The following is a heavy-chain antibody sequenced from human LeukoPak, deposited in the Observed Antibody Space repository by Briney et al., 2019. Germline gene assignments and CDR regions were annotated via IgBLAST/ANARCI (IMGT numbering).Heavy chain of an antibody. Sequence: AASVKVSCKASGGTFSSYAISWVRQAPGQGLEWMGRIIPILGIANYAQKFQGRVTITADKSTSTAYMELSSLRSEDTAVYYCARGWEQWLSGLVGSTVWFDPWGQGTLVTVSS. J-gene: IGHJ5*02. CDR1: GGTFSSYA. CDR3: ARGWEQWLSGLVGSTVWFDP. V-gene: IGHV1-69*04. D-gene: IGHD6-19*01. CDR2: IIPILGIA.